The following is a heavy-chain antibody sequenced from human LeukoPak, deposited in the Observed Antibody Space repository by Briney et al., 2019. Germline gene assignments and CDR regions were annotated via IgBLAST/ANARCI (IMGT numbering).Heavy chain of an antibody. CDR2: IVPILGIA. J-gene: IGHJ4*02. CDR1: GCTFTSYG. Sequence: ASVKVSCKASGCTFTSYGISWVRQAPGQGLEWMGRIVPILGIANYSQKFQGRVTITADKSTSTAYMELSSLRSDDTAVYYCSSAEHSSFIFDYWGQGTLVTVSS. D-gene: IGHD6-6*01. V-gene: IGHV1-69*04. CDR3: SSAEHSSFIFDY.